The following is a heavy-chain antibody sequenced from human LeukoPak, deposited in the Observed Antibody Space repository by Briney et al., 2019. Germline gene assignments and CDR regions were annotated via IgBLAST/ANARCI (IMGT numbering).Heavy chain of an antibody. Sequence: PGGSLRLSCAASGFTFSNAWMSWVRQAPGKGLEWVSAISGSGGSTYYADSVKGRFTISRDNSKNTLHLQMNSLRAEDTAVYYCAKVGSTVTTYYYYYMDVWGKGTTVTVSS. V-gene: IGHV3-23*01. CDR2: ISGSGGST. CDR1: GFTFSNAW. CDR3: AKVGSTVTTYYYYYMDV. D-gene: IGHD4-11*01. J-gene: IGHJ6*03.